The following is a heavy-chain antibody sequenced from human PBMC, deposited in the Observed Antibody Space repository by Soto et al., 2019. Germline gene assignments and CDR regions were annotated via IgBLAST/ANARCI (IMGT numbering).Heavy chain of an antibody. CDR1: GYTFTSYA. V-gene: IGHV1-3*01. Sequence: ASVKVSCKASGYTFTSYAMHWVRQAPGQRLEWMGWINAGNGNTKYSQKFQGRVTITRDTSASTAYMELSSLRSEDTAVYYCARWIDYCSSPRCYIAFDYWGQGTLVTVSS. D-gene: IGHD2-2*02. J-gene: IGHJ4*02. CDR3: ARWIDYCSSPRCYIAFDY. CDR2: INAGNGNT.